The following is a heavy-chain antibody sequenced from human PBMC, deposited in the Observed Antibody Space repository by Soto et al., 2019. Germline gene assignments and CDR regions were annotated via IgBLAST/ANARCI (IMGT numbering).Heavy chain of an antibody. V-gene: IGHV3-33*01. CDR2: IWYDGSNK. CDR3: AGGGGYDFWSGEYYYGMDV. Sequence: QVQLVESGGGVVQPGRSLRLSCAASGFTFSSYGMHWVRQAPGKGLEWVAVIWYDGSNKYYADSVKGRFTISRDNSKNALYLQLNSLRAGDTAVYYCAGGGGYDFWSGEYYYGMDVWGQGTTVTVSS. D-gene: IGHD3-3*01. J-gene: IGHJ6*02. CDR1: GFTFSSYG.